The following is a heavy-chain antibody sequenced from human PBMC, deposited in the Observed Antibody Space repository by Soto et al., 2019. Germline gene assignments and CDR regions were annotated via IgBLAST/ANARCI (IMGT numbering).Heavy chain of an antibody. J-gene: IGHJ3*02. V-gene: IGHV4-34*01. CDR3: ARGPGRYCSSTSCYLWHAFDI. CDR2: INHSGST. CDR1: GGSFSGYY. Sequence: SETMSVTCTVYGGSFSGYYLSWIRQPPGKGLEWIGEINHSGSTNYNPSLKSRVTISVDTSKNQFSLKLSSVTAADTAVYYCARGPGRYCSSTSCYLWHAFDIWGQGTMVTVSS. D-gene: IGHD2-2*01.